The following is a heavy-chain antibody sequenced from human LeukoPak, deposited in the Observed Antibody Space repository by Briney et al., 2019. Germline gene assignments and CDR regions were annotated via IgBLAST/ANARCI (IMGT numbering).Heavy chain of an antibody. Sequence: ASVKVSCKASGYIFTDYAIHWLRQAPGQRPEWMGWMNAGNGNTKYSQKFQGRITLIRGSFAATAYMEVSSLRHDDLAVYYCARGRGTSGSNRDFYHCYYMDVWGKGTTVTVSS. V-gene: IGHV1-3*01. CDR1: GYIFTDYA. CDR2: MNAGNGNT. D-gene: IGHD2-15*01. J-gene: IGHJ6*03. CDR3: ARGRGTSGSNRDFYHCYYMDV.